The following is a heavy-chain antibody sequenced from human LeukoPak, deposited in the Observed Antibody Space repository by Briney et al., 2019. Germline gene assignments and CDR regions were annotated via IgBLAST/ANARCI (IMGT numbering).Heavy chain of an antibody. V-gene: IGHV4-4*07. Sequence: PSETLSLTCTVSGGSISSYYWSWIRQPAGKGLEWIGRIYTSGSTNYNPSLKSRVTMSVDTSKNQFSLKLSSVTAADTAVYYCARDLPVRAGVILYYGMDVWGQGTTVTVSS. CDR1: GGSISSYY. CDR2: IYTSGST. D-gene: IGHD3-10*01. J-gene: IGHJ6*02. CDR3: ARDLPVRAGVILYYGMDV.